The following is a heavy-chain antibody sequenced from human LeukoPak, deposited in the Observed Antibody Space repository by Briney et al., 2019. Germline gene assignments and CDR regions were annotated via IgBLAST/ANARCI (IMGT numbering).Heavy chain of an antibody. CDR2: IYYSGST. CDR1: GGSISSSSYY. Sequence: PSETLSLTCTVSGGSISSSSYYWGWLRQPPGKGLEWIGSIYYSGSTYYNPSLKSRVTISVDTSKNQFSLKLSSVTAADTAVYYCARRQGGLERSSYMDVWGKGTTVTVSS. D-gene: IGHD1-1*01. CDR3: ARRQGGLERSSYMDV. V-gene: IGHV4-39*07. J-gene: IGHJ6*03.